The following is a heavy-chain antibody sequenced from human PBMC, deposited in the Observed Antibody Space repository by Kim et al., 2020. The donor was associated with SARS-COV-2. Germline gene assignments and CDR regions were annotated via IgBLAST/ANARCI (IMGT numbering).Heavy chain of an antibody. CDR1: GFTFSSYG. D-gene: IGHD3-16*01. CDR3: ARAFGGVTGFSFDY. J-gene: IGHJ4*02. V-gene: IGHV3-33*01. Sequence: GGSLRLSCAASGFTFSSYGMHWVRQAPGKGLEWVAVIWYDGSNKYYADSVKGRFTISRDNSKNTLYLQMNSLRAEDTAVYYCARAFGGVTGFSFDYWGQGTLVTVSS. CDR2: IWYDGSNK.